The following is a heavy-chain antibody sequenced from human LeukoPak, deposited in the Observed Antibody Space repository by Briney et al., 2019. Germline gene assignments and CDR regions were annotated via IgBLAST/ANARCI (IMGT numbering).Heavy chain of an antibody. CDR3: AKDPRYYYDSSGYFDY. J-gene: IGHJ4*02. CDR2: ISSSSSYI. V-gene: IGHV3-21*04. D-gene: IGHD3-22*01. CDR1: GFTFSSYS. Sequence: PGGSLRLSCAASGFTFSSYSMNWVRQAPGKGLEWVSSISSSSSYIYYADSVKGRFTISRDNAKNSLYLQMNSLRAEDTAVYYCAKDPRYYYDSSGYFDYWGQGTLVTVSS.